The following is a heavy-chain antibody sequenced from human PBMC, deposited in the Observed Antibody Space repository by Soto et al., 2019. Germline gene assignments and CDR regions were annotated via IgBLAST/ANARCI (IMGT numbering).Heavy chain of an antibody. D-gene: IGHD3-3*01. CDR3: ARGVLNRHDAFHI. CDR2: IYHSGNT. V-gene: IGHV4-30-2*01. Sequence: QLQLQESGSGLVKPSQTLSLTCAVSGGSISSGGYSWSWIRQPPGKGLEWIGYIYHSGNTYYNPSLTSRVTISVDSSKDQFSLKLSSVTAADTAVYYCARGVLNRHDAFHIWGQGLMVTVSS. CDR1: GGSISSGGYS. J-gene: IGHJ3*02.